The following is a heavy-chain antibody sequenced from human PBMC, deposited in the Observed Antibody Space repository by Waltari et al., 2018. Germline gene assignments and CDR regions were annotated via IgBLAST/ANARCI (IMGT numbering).Heavy chain of an antibody. CDR1: GFTFSRFA. V-gene: IGHV3-23*01. CDR3: ATRNYLDS. Sequence: EMQLLESGGGLVQPGGSLRLSCAASGFTFSRFAMNWVRQAPGKGLDGVSIINDRGDITNTADSLKGRFTVSRDNSRDTLYLHMNNLTAEDTAVYYCATRNYLDSWGRGALVTVSS. CDR2: INDRGDIT. J-gene: IGHJ4*02.